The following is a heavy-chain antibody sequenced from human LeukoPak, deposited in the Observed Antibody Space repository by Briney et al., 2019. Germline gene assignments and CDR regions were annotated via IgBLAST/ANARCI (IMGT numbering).Heavy chain of an antibody. D-gene: IGHD6-13*01. CDR3: ARVSKQQLARVAFDI. CDR1: GGTFSSYA. Sequence: ASVKVSCKASGGTFSSYAISWVRQAPGQGLEWMGWINPNSGGTNYAQKFQGRVTMTRDTSISTAYMELSRLRSDDTAVYYCARVSKQQLARVAFDIWGQGTMVTVSS. V-gene: IGHV1-2*02. CDR2: INPNSGGT. J-gene: IGHJ3*02.